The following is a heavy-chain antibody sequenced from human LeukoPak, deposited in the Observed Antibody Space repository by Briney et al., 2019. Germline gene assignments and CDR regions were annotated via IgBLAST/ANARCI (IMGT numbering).Heavy chain of an antibody. D-gene: IGHD1-26*01. V-gene: IGHV3-48*01. CDR1: EFTFSSYT. J-gene: IGHJ3*02. CDR2: ISSSGSTI. CDR3: ARDVVVAEYSGSYHHPAFDI. Sequence: GGSLRLSCAASEFTFSSYTMNWVRQAPGKGLEWVSYISSSGSTIYYADSVKGRFTISRDNAKNSLYLQMNSLRAEDTAVYYCARDVVVAEYSGSYHHPAFDIWGQGTMVTVSS.